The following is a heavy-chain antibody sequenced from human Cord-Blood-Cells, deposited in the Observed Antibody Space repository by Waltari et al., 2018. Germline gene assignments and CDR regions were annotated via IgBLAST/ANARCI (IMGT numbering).Heavy chain of an antibody. J-gene: IGHJ4*02. CDR1: GYTFTGYY. D-gene: IGHD6-13*01. Sequence: QVQLVQSGAEVKKPGASVKVSCKASGYTFTGYYMHWVRQAPGQGLEWMGWINPISGGTNYAKKFQGRVTMTRDTSSSTAYMELSRLRSDDTAVYYCARGAAAAGSNYYYFDYWGQGTLVTVSS. V-gene: IGHV1-2*02. CDR2: INPISGGT. CDR3: ARGAAAAGSNYYYFDY.